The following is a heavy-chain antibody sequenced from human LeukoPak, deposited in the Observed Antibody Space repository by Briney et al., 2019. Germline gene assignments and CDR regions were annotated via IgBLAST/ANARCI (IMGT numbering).Heavy chain of an antibody. D-gene: IGHD2-2*01. CDR1: GFTVSAYA. J-gene: IGHJ4*02. CDR3: AKKRVLVVPAADFDY. CDR2: IYDDNT. V-gene: IGHV3-23*01. Sequence: PGGSLRLSCAASGFTVSAYAMAWVRQAPGKGLEWVSTIYDDNTYYADSVKGRFAISTDNSKYTLYLQVNSLRAEDTAIYYCAKKRVLVVPAADFDYWGQGTLVTVSS.